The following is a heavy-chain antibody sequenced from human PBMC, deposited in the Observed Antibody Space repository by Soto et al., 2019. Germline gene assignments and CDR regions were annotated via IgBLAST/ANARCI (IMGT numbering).Heavy chain of an antibody. V-gene: IGHV3-49*03. CDR2: IRRKAHGGTT. Sequence: GGSLRLSCTASGFTFGDYDMSRFRQAPGKGPEWVGFIRRKAHGGTTEYAASVKGRFTVSRDDSRSIADLQMNSLETEDTAVCYCSRVGGIGRSYSSYMYVLCKQTTLTISS. D-gene: IGHD6-19*01. CDR1: GFTFGDYD. J-gene: IGHJ6*03. CDR3: SRVGGIGRSYSSYMYV.